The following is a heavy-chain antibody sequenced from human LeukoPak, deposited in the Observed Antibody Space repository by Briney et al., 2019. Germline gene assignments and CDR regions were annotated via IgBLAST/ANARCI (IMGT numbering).Heavy chain of an antibody. D-gene: IGHD2-2*01. CDR2: IYTSGST. CDR1: GGSISSYY. Sequence: SETLSLTCTVSGGSISSYYWSWIRQPAGKGLEWIGRIYTSGSTNYNPSLKSRVTMLVDTSKNQFSLKLSSVTAADTAVYYCARGGEYCSSTSCYYDSWGQGTLVTVSS. CDR3: ARGGEYCSSTSCYYDS. V-gene: IGHV4-4*07. J-gene: IGHJ4*02.